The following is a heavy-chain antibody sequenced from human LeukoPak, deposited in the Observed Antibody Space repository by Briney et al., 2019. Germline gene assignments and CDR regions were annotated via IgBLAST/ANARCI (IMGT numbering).Heavy chain of an antibody. Sequence: PGGSLRLSCAASGFTSSTYWMHWVRQAPGKGLVWVSRLNSDGSITSYADSVKGRFTISRDNAKNTLYLQMNSLRAEDTAVYYCARDLKGATRSGYWGQGTLVTVSS. J-gene: IGHJ4*02. D-gene: IGHD1-26*01. CDR2: LNSDGSIT. CDR3: ARDLKGATRSGY. CDR1: GFTSSTYW. V-gene: IGHV3-74*01.